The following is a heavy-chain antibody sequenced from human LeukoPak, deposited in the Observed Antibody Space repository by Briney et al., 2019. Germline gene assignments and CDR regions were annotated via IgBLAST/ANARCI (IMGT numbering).Heavy chain of an antibody. CDR3: ARELGIEGYWYFDL. CDR1: GFTVRSYD. D-gene: IGHD7-27*01. V-gene: IGHV3-13*05. Sequence: PGGSLRLSCAASGFTVRSYDMHWVRQVAGKGLEWVSAISTASNPHYSASVQGRFTIFRANAENSLYLRMNSLSAEDTAVYYCARELGIEGYWYFDLWGRGTLVTVSS. J-gene: IGHJ2*01. CDR2: ISTASNP.